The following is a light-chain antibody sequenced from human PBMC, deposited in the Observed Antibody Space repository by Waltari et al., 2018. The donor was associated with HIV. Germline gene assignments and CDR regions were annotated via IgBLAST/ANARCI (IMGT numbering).Light chain of an antibody. J-gene: IGLJ1*01. V-gene: IGLV3-9*01. CDR1: NIRLKN. CDR3: QVWDRSTVI. Sequence: YQLTQALSVSVAPGQTATVTCRGDNIRLKNVRWHQQKPGQAPRLVMFRDADRPSGIPERFSGTNWGNTATLFINRAQAGDEADYYCQVWDRSTVIFGSGTKVTVL. CDR2: RDA.